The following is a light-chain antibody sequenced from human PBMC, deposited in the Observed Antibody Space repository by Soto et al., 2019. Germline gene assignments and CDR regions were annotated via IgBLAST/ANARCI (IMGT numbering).Light chain of an antibody. J-gene: IGKJ5*01. CDR3: QQRSNWPIT. V-gene: IGKV3-11*01. Sequence: ETVLTQSPATLSLSPGERATLSCRASQSVSGYLAWYQQKPGQAPRLLIYDASTRATGIPARFSGSGSGTAFTLTISSLEPEDFAVYYCQQRSNWPITFGQGTRLEIK. CDR2: DAS. CDR1: QSVSGY.